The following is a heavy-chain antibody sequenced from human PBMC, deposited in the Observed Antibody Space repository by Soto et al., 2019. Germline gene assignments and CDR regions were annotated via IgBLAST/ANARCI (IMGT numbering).Heavy chain of an antibody. V-gene: IGHV1-2*02. D-gene: IGHD2-21*02. CDR2: IDLDIGDT. CDR3: ALEPTGTAGFDY. Sequence: QVQMVQSGAEVKKPGASVKVSCKASGHTFTGHHMHWVRQAPGQGLEWMGLIDLDIGDTKYAQKLQGRVTSTSDTSITTASMELRGLISDDTAVYYCALEPTGTAGFDYWVQGTLVTVSS. CDR1: GHTFTGHH. J-gene: IGHJ4*02.